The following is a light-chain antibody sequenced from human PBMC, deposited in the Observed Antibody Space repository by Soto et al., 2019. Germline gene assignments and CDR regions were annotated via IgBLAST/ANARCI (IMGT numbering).Light chain of an antibody. CDR2: DAS. CDR3: QQYHNWTIT. Sequence: EIGMTQSPATLSVSPGESATLSCRASQSVSSNLAWHQQKPGQAPRILIYDASTRATGISARFRGSGYGTELTITISSMKSEDFAVYYCQQYHNWTITFGHGTRLEIK. V-gene: IGKV3-15*01. CDR1: QSVSSN. J-gene: IGKJ5*01.